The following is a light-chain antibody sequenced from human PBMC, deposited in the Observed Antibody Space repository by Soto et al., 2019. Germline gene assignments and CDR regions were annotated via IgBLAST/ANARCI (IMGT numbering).Light chain of an antibody. J-gene: IGKJ1*01. Sequence: DIVMTQSPDSLAVSLGERATINCRSSQSVLHSSNNKNYIAWYQQKPGQPPKLLIYWASTRESGVPDRFSGSGSGTDFTLTISSLQAEDMAVYYCQHKETFGQGTKVEIK. CDR1: QSVLHSSNNKNY. CDR2: WAS. CDR3: QHKET. V-gene: IGKV4-1*01.